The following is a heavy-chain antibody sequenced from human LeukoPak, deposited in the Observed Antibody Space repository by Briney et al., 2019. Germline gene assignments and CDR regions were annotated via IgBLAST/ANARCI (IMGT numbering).Heavy chain of an antibody. V-gene: IGHV4-31*03. J-gene: IGHJ4*02. CDR2: IYYSGST. CDR3: ARHENRITGTTYYFDY. CDR1: GGSISSGGYS. D-gene: IGHD1-7*01. Sequence: PSETLSLTCTVSGGSISSGGYSWSWIRQHPGKGLEWIGYIYYSGSTYYNPSLKSRVTISVDTSKNQFSLKLSSVTAADTAVYYCARHENRITGTTYYFDYWGQGTLVTVSS.